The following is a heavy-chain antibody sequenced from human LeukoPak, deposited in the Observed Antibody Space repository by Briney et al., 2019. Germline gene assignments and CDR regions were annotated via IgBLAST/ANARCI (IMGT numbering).Heavy chain of an antibody. J-gene: IGHJ5*02. Sequence: PSETLSLTCSVSGDSITSYYWSWIRQPPGRGLEWIGYVFHSGVTNYNPSLKSRVTLSLDTSKGQFSLKLKSVTAADTAVYFCATRADWFDPWGQGTLVTVSS. CDR3: ATRADWFDP. CDR1: GDSITSYY. CDR2: VFHSGVT. V-gene: IGHV4-59*12.